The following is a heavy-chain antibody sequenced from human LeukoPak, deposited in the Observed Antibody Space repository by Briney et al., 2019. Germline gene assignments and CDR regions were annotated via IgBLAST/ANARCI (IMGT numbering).Heavy chain of an antibody. Sequence: TSETLSLTCTVSGGSISSYYWSWIRQPAGKGLECIGRIYTSGSTNYNPSLKSRVTMSVDTSKNQFSLKLSAVTAADTAVYYCAREEYDSSGYPLDVWGKGTTVTISS. D-gene: IGHD3-22*01. J-gene: IGHJ6*04. V-gene: IGHV4-4*07. CDR3: AREEYDSSGYPLDV. CDR2: IYTSGST. CDR1: GGSISSYY.